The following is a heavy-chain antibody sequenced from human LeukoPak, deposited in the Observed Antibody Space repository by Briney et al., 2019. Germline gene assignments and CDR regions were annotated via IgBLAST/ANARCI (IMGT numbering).Heavy chain of an antibody. Sequence: SETLSLTCAVYGGSFSGYYWSWIRQPPGKGLEWIGEINHSGSTNYNPSLKSRVTISVDTSKNQFSLKLSSVTAADTAVYYCARDCPQNYDFWSGYYMDVWGKGTTVTVSS. J-gene: IGHJ6*03. D-gene: IGHD3-3*01. CDR2: INHSGST. CDR3: ARDCPQNYDFWSGYYMDV. V-gene: IGHV4-34*01. CDR1: GGSFSGYY.